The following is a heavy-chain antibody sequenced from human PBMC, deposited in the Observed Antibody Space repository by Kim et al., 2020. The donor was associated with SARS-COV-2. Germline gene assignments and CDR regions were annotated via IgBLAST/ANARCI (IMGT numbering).Heavy chain of an antibody. CDR3: AREWRAVDIVVVVAPNWFDP. D-gene: IGHD2-15*01. CDR2: INPSGGST. V-gene: IGHV1-46*01. J-gene: IGHJ5*02. CDR1: GYTFTSYY. Sequence: ASVKVSCKASGYTFTSYYMHWVRQAPGQGLEWMGIINPSGGSTSYAQKFQGRVTMTRDTSTSTVYMELSSLRSEDTAVYYCAREWRAVDIVVVVAPNWFDPWGQGTLVTVSS.